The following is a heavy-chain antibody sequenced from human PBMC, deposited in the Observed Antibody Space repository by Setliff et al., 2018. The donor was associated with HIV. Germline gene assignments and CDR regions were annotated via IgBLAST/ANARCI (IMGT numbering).Heavy chain of an antibody. CDR3: AREARYSSSWYKRGYYFDY. J-gene: IGHJ4*02. Sequence: PSETLSLTCAVYGGSFSGYYWSWIRQPPGKGLEWIGEINHSGSTNYNSSLKSRVTISVDTSKNQFSLKLSSVTAADTAVYYCAREARYSSSWYKRGYYFDYWGQGTLVTVSS. D-gene: IGHD6-13*01. V-gene: IGHV4-34*01. CDR2: INHSGST. CDR1: GGSFSGYY.